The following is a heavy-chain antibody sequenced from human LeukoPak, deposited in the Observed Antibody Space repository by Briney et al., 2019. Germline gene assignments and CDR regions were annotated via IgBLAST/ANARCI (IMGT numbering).Heavy chain of an antibody. J-gene: IGHJ4*02. V-gene: IGHV5-51*01. Sequence: GESLKISCKGSGYRFTSYWIGWVRLMPGKGLEWMGIIYPGDSDTRYSPSFQGQVTISADKSISTAYLQWSSLKASDTAMYYCARQEDIVVVPAALDYWGQGTLVTVSS. CDR2: IYPGDSDT. D-gene: IGHD2-2*01. CDR1: GYRFTSYW. CDR3: ARQEDIVVVPAALDY.